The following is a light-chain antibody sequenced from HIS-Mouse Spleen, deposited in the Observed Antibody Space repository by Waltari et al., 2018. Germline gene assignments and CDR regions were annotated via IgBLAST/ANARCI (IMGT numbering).Light chain of an antibody. CDR1: SSDVGGYNY. Sequence: QSALTQPASVSGSPGQSITISCTGTSSDVGGYNYVSWYQQHPGKAPKLMIYDVSNRPSGVSNRVSGSKSGNTASLTISGLQAEDEAEYYCSSYTSSSTRVFGGGTKLTVL. J-gene: IGLJ3*02. V-gene: IGLV2-14*03. CDR3: SSYTSSSTRV. CDR2: DVS.